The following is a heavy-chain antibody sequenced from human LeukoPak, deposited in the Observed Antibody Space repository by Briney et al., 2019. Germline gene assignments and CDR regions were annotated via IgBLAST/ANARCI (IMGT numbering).Heavy chain of an antibody. Sequence: GGSLRLSCAASGFTFSSYAMHWVRQAPGKGLEWLSYLSSSGNSIYYADSVKGRFTISRDSANNPLYLQMNSLRDEDTAVYYCARDRGTYYPLDYWGQGTLVTVSS. CDR2: LSSSGNSI. CDR1: GFTFSSYA. J-gene: IGHJ4*02. V-gene: IGHV3-48*02. CDR3: ARDRGTYYPLDY. D-gene: IGHD1-26*01.